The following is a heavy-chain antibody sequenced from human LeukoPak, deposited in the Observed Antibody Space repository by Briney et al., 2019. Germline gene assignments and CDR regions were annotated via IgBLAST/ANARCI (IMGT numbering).Heavy chain of an antibody. Sequence: GGSLRLSCAASGFTFSSNYMSWVRQAPGKGLEWVSVIYSGGSTYYADSVKGRFTISRDNSKNTLYLQMNSLRAEDTAVYYCARARSTVVSFDYWGQGTLVTVSS. J-gene: IGHJ4*02. V-gene: IGHV3-66*01. CDR1: GFTFSSNY. D-gene: IGHD4-23*01. CDR3: ARARSTVVSFDY. CDR2: IYSGGST.